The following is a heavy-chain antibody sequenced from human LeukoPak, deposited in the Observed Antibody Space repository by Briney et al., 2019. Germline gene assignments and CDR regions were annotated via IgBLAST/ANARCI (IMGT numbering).Heavy chain of an antibody. Sequence: GGSLRLSCAASGFSFSSSWMHWVRQAPGKGLVWVSRINSDGSSTDYADSAKGRFTISRDNAKNTLFLQMNSLRAEDTAVYYCARGAFGGLDYWGQGTLVTVSS. CDR2: INSDGSST. CDR1: GFSFSSSW. J-gene: IGHJ4*02. V-gene: IGHV3-74*01. D-gene: IGHD3-3*01. CDR3: ARGAFGGLDY.